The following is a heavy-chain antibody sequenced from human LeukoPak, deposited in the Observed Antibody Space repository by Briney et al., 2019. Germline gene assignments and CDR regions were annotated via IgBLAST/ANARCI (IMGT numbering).Heavy chain of an antibody. V-gene: IGHV1-18*01. CDR2: ISAYNGNT. CDR1: GYTFTSYG. Sequence: ASVKVSCKASGYTFTSYGISWVRQAPGQGLEWMGWISAYNGNTNYAQKLQGRVTMTTDTSTGTAYMDLRSLRSDDTAVYYCARDLVRGIVGATSYYYGMDVWGQGTTVTVSS. CDR3: ARDLVRGIVGATSYYYGMDV. J-gene: IGHJ6*02. D-gene: IGHD1-26*01.